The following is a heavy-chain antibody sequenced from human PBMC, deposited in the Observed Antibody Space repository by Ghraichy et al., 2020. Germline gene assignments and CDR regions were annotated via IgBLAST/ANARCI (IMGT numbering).Heavy chain of an antibody. Sequence: GGSLRLSCAASGFTFDDYAMHWVRQVPGKGLEWVSGISWNSGSIGYADSVKGRFTISRDNAKNSLYLQMNSLRAEDTALYYCAKDRMQQQLVDWYFDLWGRGTLVTVSS. J-gene: IGHJ2*01. D-gene: IGHD6-13*01. CDR1: GFTFDDYA. CDR3: AKDRMQQQLVDWYFDL. V-gene: IGHV3-9*01. CDR2: ISWNSGSI.